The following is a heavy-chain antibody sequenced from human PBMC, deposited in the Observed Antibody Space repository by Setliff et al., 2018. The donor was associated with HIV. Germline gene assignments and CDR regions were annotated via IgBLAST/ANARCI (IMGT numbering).Heavy chain of an antibody. CDR3: ARLPDINSWPFDY. Sequence: SETLSLTCTVSGDSITRSTYYWGWIRQPPGKGLQWIGSIHYTGNTYSNPSLKSRVTISVDASKNQIPLKLTSVTAADTAVYYCARLPDINSWPFDYWARGTLVTVSS. D-gene: IGHD6-13*01. CDR1: GDSITRSTYY. V-gene: IGHV4-39*01. J-gene: IGHJ4*02. CDR2: IHYTGNT.